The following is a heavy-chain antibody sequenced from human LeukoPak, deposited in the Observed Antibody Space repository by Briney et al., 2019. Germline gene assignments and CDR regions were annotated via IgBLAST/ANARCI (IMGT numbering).Heavy chain of an antibody. CDR3: ARDWRLDY. D-gene: IGHD6-25*01. J-gene: IGHJ4*02. CDR1: GLIFNNYA. Sequence: GGSLRLSCAASGLIFNNYAMNWVRQAPGKGLECVSAISSNGDSTFYANSVKGRFTISRDNSKNTLYLQMGSLRAEDMAVYYCARDWRLDYWGQGTLVTVSS. CDR2: ISSNGDST. V-gene: IGHV3-64*01.